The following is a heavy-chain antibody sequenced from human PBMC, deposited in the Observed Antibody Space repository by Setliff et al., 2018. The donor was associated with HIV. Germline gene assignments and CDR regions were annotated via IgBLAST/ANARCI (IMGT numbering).Heavy chain of an antibody. CDR1: GGSVNSQY. D-gene: IGHD3-10*01. Sequence: TLSLTCTVSGGSVNSQYCSWIRQTPGKGLEWIGSLYFSGSTHYNPSLKSRVTMSRDTSKNQFSLKLRSVTTADTAVYYCTRFIVRGVEALDLWGQGTMVTVS. CDR2: LYFSGST. V-gene: IGHV4-59*02. CDR3: TRFIVRGVEALDL. J-gene: IGHJ3*01.